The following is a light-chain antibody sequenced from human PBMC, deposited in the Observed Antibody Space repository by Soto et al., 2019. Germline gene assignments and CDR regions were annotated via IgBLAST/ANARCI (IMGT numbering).Light chain of an antibody. CDR3: QQYNSYFLT. V-gene: IGKV1-5*01. CDR2: DAS. J-gene: IGKJ1*01. Sequence: DIQMTQSPSTLSASVGDRVTITCRASQSISSWLAWYQQKPGKAPKLLIYDASSLESGVPSRFSGSGSGTEFTLTISSLQPDDFATYSCQQYNSYFLTFGQGTKVEIK. CDR1: QSISSW.